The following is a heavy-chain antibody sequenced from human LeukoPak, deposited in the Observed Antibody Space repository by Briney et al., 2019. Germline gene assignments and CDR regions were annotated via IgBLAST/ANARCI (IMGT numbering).Heavy chain of an antibody. D-gene: IGHD3-3*01. CDR2: ISYDGSNK. CDR3: ARDGGAVFGVVNPYYYYYMDV. Sequence: PGGSLRLSCAASGFTFSSYAMHWVRRAPGKGLEWVAVISYDGSNKYYADSVKGRFTISRDNSKNTLYLQMNSLRAEDTAVYYCARDGGAVFGVVNPYYYYYMDVWGKGTTVTVSS. V-gene: IGHV3-30*04. CDR1: GFTFSSYA. J-gene: IGHJ6*03.